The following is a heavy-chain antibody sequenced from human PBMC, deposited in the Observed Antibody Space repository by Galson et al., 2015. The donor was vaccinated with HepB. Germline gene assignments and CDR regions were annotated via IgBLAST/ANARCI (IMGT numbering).Heavy chain of an antibody. CDR3: ARVGFDPRGYSSYWYFDF. CDR1: RFTFSSYW. CDR2: IKQDGTER. Sequence: SLRLSCAASRFTFSSYWMSWVRQAPGKGLEWVANIKQDGTERYYVDSVKGRFTISRDNAKNSLYLQMSSLRTEDTARYYCARVGFDPRGYSSYWYFDFWGRGTLVAVSS. D-gene: IGHD3-22*01. V-gene: IGHV3-7*01. J-gene: IGHJ2*01.